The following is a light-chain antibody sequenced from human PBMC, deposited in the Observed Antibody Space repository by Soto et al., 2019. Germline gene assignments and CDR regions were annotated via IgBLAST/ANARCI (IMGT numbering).Light chain of an antibody. J-gene: IGKJ5*01. V-gene: IGKV1-9*01. Sequence: DIQLTQSPSFLSASVGDRVTITCRASQGISSYLAWYQKKPGKAPKLLIYAASTLQSGVPSRFSGSGSGTEFTLTISRLQPEDFATYYCQQLNSYSITFGQGTRREIK. CDR3: QQLNSYSIT. CDR2: AAS. CDR1: QGISSY.